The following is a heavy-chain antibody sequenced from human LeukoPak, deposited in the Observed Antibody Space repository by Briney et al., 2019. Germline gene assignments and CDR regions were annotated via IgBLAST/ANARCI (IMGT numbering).Heavy chain of an antibody. D-gene: IGHD6-25*01. Sequence: GGSLRLSCAASGFTFNSYWMNWVRQAPGKGLEWVSAVGSDGINTAYADSVRGRFTISRDNSKNTLYLQLSSLRAEDTAVYYCAKGLAAGSQYFDYWGQGTLVTVSS. CDR2: VGSDGINT. J-gene: IGHJ4*02. CDR3: AKGLAAGSQYFDY. CDR1: GFTFNSYW. V-gene: IGHV3-23*01.